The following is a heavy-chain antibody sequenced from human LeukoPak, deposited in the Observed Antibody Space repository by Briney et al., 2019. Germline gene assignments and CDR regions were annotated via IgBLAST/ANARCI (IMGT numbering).Heavy chain of an antibody. CDR1: GGSISSSNW. CDR3: VRDLVATIDHYYYGMDV. V-gene: IGHV4-4*02. J-gene: IGHJ6*02. CDR2: IYYSGST. Sequence: PSETLSLTCAVSGGSISSSNWWSWVRQPPGKGLEWIGFIYYSGSTGYNPSLRSRVTISVDTSKNQFSLKLSSVTAADTAVYFCVRDLVATIDHYYYGMDVWGQGTTVTVSS. D-gene: IGHD5-12*01.